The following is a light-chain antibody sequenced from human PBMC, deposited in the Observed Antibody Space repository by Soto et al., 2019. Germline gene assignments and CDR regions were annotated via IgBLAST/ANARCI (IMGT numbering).Light chain of an antibody. Sequence: KVMTQSPATLSESPGERGTLSCRASQSVNSNLAWYQQKPGQAPRLLLYGASTRAIGIPARFSGSASGTEFTLTISSLQSEDSAIYYCQQYNDWPLTFGGGTKVEI. CDR3: QQYNDWPLT. CDR1: QSVNSN. CDR2: GAS. J-gene: IGKJ4*01. V-gene: IGKV3-15*01.